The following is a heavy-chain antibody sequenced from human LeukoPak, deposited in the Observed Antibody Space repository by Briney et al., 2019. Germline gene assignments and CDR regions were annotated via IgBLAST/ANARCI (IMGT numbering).Heavy chain of an antibody. CDR1: GFTFSNAW. CDR2: IKSKTDGGTT. Sequence: GGSLRLSCVASGFTFSNAWMSWVRQAPGKGLEWVGRIKSKTDGGTTDYAAPVKGRFTISRDDSKNTLYLQMNSLKTEDTAVYYCTRATEYSSGWYGWFDPWGQGTLVTVSS. J-gene: IGHJ5*02. V-gene: IGHV3-15*01. D-gene: IGHD6-19*01. CDR3: TRATEYSSGWYGWFDP.